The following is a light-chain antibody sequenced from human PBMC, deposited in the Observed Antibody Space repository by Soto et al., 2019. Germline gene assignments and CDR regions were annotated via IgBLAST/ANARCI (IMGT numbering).Light chain of an antibody. V-gene: IGKV3-15*01. Sequence: EIVMTQSPATLSVSPGETVTLSCRASQSIGNNLAWYQQKPGQAPRLLIYGASTRDTGVPARFSGSGSGTESTLIISSLQSEDFAVYHCQQYEDWPLTFGGGTKVEIK. CDR1: QSIGNN. CDR3: QQYEDWPLT. J-gene: IGKJ4*01. CDR2: GAS.